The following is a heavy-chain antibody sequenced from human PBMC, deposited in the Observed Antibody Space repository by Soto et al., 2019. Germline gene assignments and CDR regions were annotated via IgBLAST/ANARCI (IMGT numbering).Heavy chain of an antibody. V-gene: IGHV3-49*03. J-gene: IGHJ3*02. CDR1: GFTLSDYP. Sequence: GGSLRLSCTASGFTLSDYPMSWFRQAPGKGLEWVAYIRTAAYGETTEYAASVKDRFTISRDDSESIASLQMNSLKTEDTAMYYCTRAVRLSGDAFDIWGQGTMVTVSS. D-gene: IGHD4-17*01. CDR2: IRTAAYGETT. CDR3: TRAVRLSGDAFDI.